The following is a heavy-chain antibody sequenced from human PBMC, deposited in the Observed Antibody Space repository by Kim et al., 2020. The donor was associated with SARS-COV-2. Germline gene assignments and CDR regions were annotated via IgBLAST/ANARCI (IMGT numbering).Heavy chain of an antibody. Sequence: SETLSLTCTVSGYSISSGYYWGWIRQPPGKGLEWIGSIYHSGSTYYNPSLKSRVTISVDTSKNQFSLKLSSVTAADTAVYYCARANYYDSSGYGPFFDYWGQGTLVTVSS. J-gene: IGHJ4*02. V-gene: IGHV4-38-2*02. CDR2: IYHSGST. CDR3: ARANYYDSSGYGPFFDY. CDR1: GYSISSGYY. D-gene: IGHD3-22*01.